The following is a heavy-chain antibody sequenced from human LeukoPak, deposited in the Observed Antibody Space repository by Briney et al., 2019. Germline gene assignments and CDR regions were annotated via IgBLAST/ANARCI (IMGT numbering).Heavy chain of an antibody. D-gene: IGHD4-11*01. CDR2: IYYSGST. V-gene: IGHV4-59*05. CDR3: ARIDDTVTTGYYFDY. Sequence: SETLSLTCTVSGGSISSYYWSWIRQPPGKGLEWIGSIYYSGSTYYNPSLKSRVTISVDTSKNQFSLKLSSVTAADTAVYYCARIDDTVTTGYYFDYWGQGTLVTVSS. CDR1: GGSISSYY. J-gene: IGHJ4*02.